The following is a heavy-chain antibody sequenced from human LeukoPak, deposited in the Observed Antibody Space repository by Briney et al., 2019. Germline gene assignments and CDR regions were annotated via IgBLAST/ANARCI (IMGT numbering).Heavy chain of an antibody. CDR1: GLTFSNAW. J-gene: IGHJ4*02. CDR2: ITSKADGGTT. D-gene: IGHD3-22*01. CDR3: TTVCGDGRACYYDSNFDF. Sequence: GGSLRLSCAASGLTFSNAWMSWVRQSPGKGLEWVGRITSKADGGTTDFSAPVKGRFSMSRDDSRNTLYLQMSSLKTEDTAVYYCTTVCGDGRACYYDSNFDFWGQGTLVTVSS. V-gene: IGHV3-15*01.